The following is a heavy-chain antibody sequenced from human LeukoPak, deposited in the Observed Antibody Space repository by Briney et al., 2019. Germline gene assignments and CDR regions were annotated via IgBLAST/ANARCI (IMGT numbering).Heavy chain of an antibody. D-gene: IGHD4-17*01. CDR1: GFTFSSYS. CDR3: AKDCSDYGDYYFDY. J-gene: IGHJ4*02. CDR2: ISSSSSTI. Sequence: GGSLRLSCAASGFTFSSYSMKWVRQAPGKGLEWVSYISSSSSTIYYADSVKGRFTISRDNSNNTLCLQMNSLRAEDTALYYCAKDCSDYGDYYFDYWGQGTLVTVSS. V-gene: IGHV3-48*01.